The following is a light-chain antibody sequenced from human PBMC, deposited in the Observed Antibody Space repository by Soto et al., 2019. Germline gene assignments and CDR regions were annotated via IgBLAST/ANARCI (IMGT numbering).Light chain of an antibody. Sequence: EIVLTQSPDTLSLSPGESATLSCRASQSVRSSYLAWYQQTPGQTPRLLIYAASSRATGIPDRFSGSGSGTDFNLTISRLEAEDFAVYYCQQYGSSPRTFGQGTKVEIK. CDR2: AAS. CDR1: QSVRSSY. J-gene: IGKJ1*01. CDR3: QQYGSSPRT. V-gene: IGKV3-20*01.